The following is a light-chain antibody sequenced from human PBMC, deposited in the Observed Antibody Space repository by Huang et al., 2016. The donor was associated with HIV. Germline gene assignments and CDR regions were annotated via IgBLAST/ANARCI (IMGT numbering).Light chain of an antibody. CDR3: QQDKSLPHT. Sequence: IQMTQSPSSLSASVGDRVTITCRTSHYVGNYLAWFQQKPRGAPKSLIYAASSLQRVVPSKFSGSGSGIDYALTISSLQPEDFVTYYCQQDKSLPHTFGQGTKVEVK. V-gene: IGKV1-16*02. J-gene: IGKJ1*01. CDR1: HYVGNY. CDR2: AAS.